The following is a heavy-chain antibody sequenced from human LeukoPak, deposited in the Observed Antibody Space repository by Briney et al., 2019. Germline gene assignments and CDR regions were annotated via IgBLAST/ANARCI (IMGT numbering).Heavy chain of an antibody. CDR1: GFTFSSNP. J-gene: IGHJ4*02. D-gene: IGHD5-12*01. CDR3: ATTKPGRRYFDY. V-gene: IGHV3-23*01. Sequence: PGGSLRLSCAGSGFTFSSNPLSWVRQAPGKGLEWVSAISGSGANTYYGDSVRGRFTISRDNSKNTLYLQMNTLRADDTAVYYCATTKPGRRYFDYWGQGILVTVSS. CDR2: ISGSGANT.